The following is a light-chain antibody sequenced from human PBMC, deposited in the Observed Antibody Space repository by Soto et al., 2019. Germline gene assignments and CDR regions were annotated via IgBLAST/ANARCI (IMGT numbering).Light chain of an antibody. Sequence: QSVLTQPASVSGSPGQSIPISCTGTSSDVVGYNYVSWYQQHPGKAPKLMIFDVSNRPSGVSNRFSGSKSGNTASLTISGLQAEDEADYYCSSYTSSSTLEFVFGTGTKVTVL. V-gene: IGLV2-14*01. J-gene: IGLJ1*01. CDR3: SSYTSSSTLEFV. CDR1: SSDVVGYNY. CDR2: DVS.